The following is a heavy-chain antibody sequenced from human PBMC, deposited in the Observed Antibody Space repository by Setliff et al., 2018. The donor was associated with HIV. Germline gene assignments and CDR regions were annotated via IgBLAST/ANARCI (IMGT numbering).Heavy chain of an antibody. V-gene: IGHV1-18*01. CDR1: GYTFTSYG. Sequence: ASVKVSCKASGYTFTSYGIGWVRQAPGQGLEWMGWISAYNGNTDYAQNVQDRVTMTTDTSTSTVYMELRSLRSDDTAVYYCARVPGDYGDNPIDYWGQGTLVTVSS. J-gene: IGHJ4*02. D-gene: IGHD4-17*01. CDR3: ARVPGDYGDNPIDY. CDR2: ISAYNGNT.